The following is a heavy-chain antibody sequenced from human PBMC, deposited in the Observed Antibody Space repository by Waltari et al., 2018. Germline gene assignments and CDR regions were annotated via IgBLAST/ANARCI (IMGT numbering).Heavy chain of an antibody. CDR1: GGSFSGYY. J-gene: IGHJ5*02. CDR2: INQSGST. D-gene: IGHD2-8*02. Sequence: QVQLQQWGAGLLKPSETLSLTCAVYGGSFSGYYWSWIRQPPGKGLEWIGEINQSGSTNYNPSLKSRVTISVDTSKNQFSLKLSSVTAADTAVYYCARAEEVVLVVYAMGWFDPWGQGTLVTVSS. V-gene: IGHV4-34*01. CDR3: ARAEEVVLVVYAMGWFDP.